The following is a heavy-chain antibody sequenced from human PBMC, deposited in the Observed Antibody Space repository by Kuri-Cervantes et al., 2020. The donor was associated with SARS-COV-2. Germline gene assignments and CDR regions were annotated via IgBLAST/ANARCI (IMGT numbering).Heavy chain of an antibody. V-gene: IGHV4-59*10. CDR1: GGSFSGYY. J-gene: IGHJ6*03. CDR2: IYTSGST. CDR3: ARGRGGYDRVYYYYYMDV. D-gene: IGHD5-12*01. Sequence: GSLRLSCAVYGGSFSGYYWSWIRQPAGKGLEWIGRIYTSGSTNYNPSLKSRVTMSVDTSKNQFSLKLSSVTAADTAVYYRARGRGGYDRVYYYYYMDVWGKGTTVTVSS.